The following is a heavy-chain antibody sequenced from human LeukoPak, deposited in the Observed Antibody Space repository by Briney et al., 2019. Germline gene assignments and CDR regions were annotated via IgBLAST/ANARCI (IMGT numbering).Heavy chain of an antibody. V-gene: IGHV1-46*01. D-gene: IGHD3-9*01. CDR2: INPSGGST. CDR3: ARDLGPTALRD. CDR1: GYTFTSYY. J-gene: IGHJ4*02. Sequence: GASVKVSCKASGYTFTSYYIHWVRQAPGQGLEWMGIINPSGGSTGYAQKFQGRVTMTRDTSISTAYMELSRLRSDDTAVYYCARDLGPTALRDWGQGTLVTVSS.